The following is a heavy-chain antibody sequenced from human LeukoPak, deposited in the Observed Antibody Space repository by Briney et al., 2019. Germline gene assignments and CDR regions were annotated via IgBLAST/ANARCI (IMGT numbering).Heavy chain of an antibody. D-gene: IGHD3-3*01. CDR3: ARSGYDFWSGYYVPGY. J-gene: IGHJ4*02. Sequence: ASVKVSCKASGYTFTSYDINWVRQATGQGLEWMGWMNPNSGNTGYAQKFQGRVTMTRNTSISTAYMELSSLRSEDTAVYYCARSGYDFWSGYYVPGYWGQGTLVTVSS. CDR1: GYTFTSYD. V-gene: IGHV1-8*01. CDR2: MNPNSGNT.